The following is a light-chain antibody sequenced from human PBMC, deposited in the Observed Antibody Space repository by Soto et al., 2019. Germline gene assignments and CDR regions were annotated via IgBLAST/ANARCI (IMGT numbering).Light chain of an antibody. V-gene: IGKV1-27*01. Sequence: DVQVTQSPASLSASVGDRVNISCRTSRGIYNYLAWYQQKSGQIPKLLINAASSLQSGVPSRFSGSGSGTDFTLTISGLQPEDVATYYCQQYESPPLAFGQGTKLEIK. J-gene: IGKJ1*01. CDR3: QQYESPPLA. CDR1: RGIYNY. CDR2: AAS.